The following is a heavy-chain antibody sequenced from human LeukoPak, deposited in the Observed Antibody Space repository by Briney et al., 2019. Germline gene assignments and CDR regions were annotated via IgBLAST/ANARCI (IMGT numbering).Heavy chain of an antibody. CDR2: INIDGSSG. V-gene: IGHV3-74*01. D-gene: IGHD6-19*01. CDR1: GFTFRSYW. CDR3: ASHQYSSGWYKDFQH. Sequence: GGSLRLSCAASGFTFRSYWMHWVRQAPGKGLVWVSRINIDGSSGSYADSVEGRFTISRDNAKNTLYLQMNSLRAEDTAVYYCASHQYSSGWYKDFQHWGQGTLVTVSS. J-gene: IGHJ1*01.